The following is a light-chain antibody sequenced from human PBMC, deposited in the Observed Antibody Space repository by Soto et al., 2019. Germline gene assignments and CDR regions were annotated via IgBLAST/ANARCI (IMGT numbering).Light chain of an antibody. CDR3: QQHDNWPST. Sequence: EIVMTQSPATLSVSPGEGATLFCRASQSISNNLAWYQQKPGQAPRLLIYGASSRATGVLARFSGSGSGTEFTLTISSLQSGDFAVYYCQQHDNWPSTFGQGTKVDVK. CDR2: GAS. V-gene: IGKV3-15*01. CDR1: QSISNN. J-gene: IGKJ1*01.